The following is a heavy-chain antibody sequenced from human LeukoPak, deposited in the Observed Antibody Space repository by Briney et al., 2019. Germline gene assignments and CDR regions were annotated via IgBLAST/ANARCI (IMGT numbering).Heavy chain of an antibody. D-gene: IGHD5-18*01. J-gene: IGHJ4*02. CDR3: ARDHGYSYGHPFDY. Sequence: GGSLRLSCAASGFTFSSYTMHWVRQAPGKGLDWVALISYDGSNKYYADSVKGRFTISRDNSKNTLYLQMNSLRAEDTAVYYCARDHGYSYGHPFDYWGQGTLVTVSS. CDR2: ISYDGSNK. V-gene: IGHV3-30-3*01. CDR1: GFTFSSYT.